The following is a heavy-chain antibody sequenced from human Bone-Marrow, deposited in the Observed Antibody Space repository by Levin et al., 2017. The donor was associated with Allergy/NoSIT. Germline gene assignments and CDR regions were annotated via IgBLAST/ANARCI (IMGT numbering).Heavy chain of an antibody. CDR1: GGSISSYY. V-gene: IGHV4-59*08. Sequence: GSLRLSCTVSGGSISSYYWSWIRQPPGKGLEWIGYIYYSGSTNYNPSLKSRVTISVDTSKNQFSLKLSSVTAADTAVYYCARHGRSSGRLFHFDYWGQGTLVTVSS. D-gene: IGHD6-19*01. CDR2: IYYSGST. CDR3: ARHGRSSGRLFHFDY. J-gene: IGHJ4*02.